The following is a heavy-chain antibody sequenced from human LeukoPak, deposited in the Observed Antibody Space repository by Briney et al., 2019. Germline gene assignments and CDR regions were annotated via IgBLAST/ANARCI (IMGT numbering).Heavy chain of an antibody. D-gene: IGHD3-22*01. V-gene: IGHV1-2*02. CDR1: GYTFTSYG. CDR3: CVLADSSGYYMAIDY. CDR2: INPNSGGT. J-gene: IGHJ4*02. Sequence: ASVKVSCKASGYTFTSYGISWVRQAPGQGLEWMGWINPNSGGTNYAQKFQGRVTMTRDTSISTAYMELSRLRSDDTAVYYCCVLADSSGYYMAIDYWGQGTLVTVSS.